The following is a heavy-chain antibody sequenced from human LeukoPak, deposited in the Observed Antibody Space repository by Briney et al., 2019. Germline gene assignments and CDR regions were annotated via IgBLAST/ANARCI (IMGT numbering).Heavy chain of an antibody. V-gene: IGHV4-59*10. CDR2: IYTSGST. CDR1: VVSFRVDY. D-gene: IGHD3-22*01. CDR3: ARGHRFMIVVEDDAFDI. Sequence: SETLSLTCAVYVVSFRVDYWSSSRQPPGKGLWCGWRIYTSGSTNYNPSLKSRVTISVDTSKNQFSLQLRSVTVADTAVYYCARGHRFMIVVEDDAFDIWGQGTMVTVSS. J-gene: IGHJ3*02.